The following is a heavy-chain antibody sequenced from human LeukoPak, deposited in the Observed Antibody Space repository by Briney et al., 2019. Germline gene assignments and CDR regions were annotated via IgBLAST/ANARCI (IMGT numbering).Heavy chain of an antibody. Sequence: GGSLRLSCADSGLTISNNWMSWVRQAPGKGLEWVSGINWNGGSTGYADSVKGRFTISRDNAKNSLYLQMNSLRAEDTALYYCARDLGYSSGWRGGWFDYWGQGTLVAVSS. V-gene: IGHV3-20*04. D-gene: IGHD6-19*01. CDR3: ARDLGYSSGWRGGWFDY. J-gene: IGHJ4*02. CDR1: GLTISNNW. CDR2: INWNGGST.